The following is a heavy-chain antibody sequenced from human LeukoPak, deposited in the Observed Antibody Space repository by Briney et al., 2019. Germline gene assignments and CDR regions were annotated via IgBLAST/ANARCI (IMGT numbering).Heavy chain of an antibody. CDR3: AKDLFCTGGSCYSGRLQH. Sequence: PGRSLRLSCAASGFTFSSYGMHWVRQAPGKGLEWVAFIRYDGTTKYYADSVKGRFTISRDNSKNTVYLQMNSLNSEDTAMYYCAKDLFCTGGSCYSGRLQHWGQGTLVTVSS. J-gene: IGHJ1*01. CDR2: IRYDGTTK. D-gene: IGHD2-15*01. V-gene: IGHV3-30*02. CDR1: GFTFSSYG.